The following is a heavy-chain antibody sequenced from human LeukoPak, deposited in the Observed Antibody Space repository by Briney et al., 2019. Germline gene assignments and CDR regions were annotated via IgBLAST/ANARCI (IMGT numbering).Heavy chain of an antibody. CDR3: ARDLSSSWSLDY. CDR2: ISYDGSHE. V-gene: IGHV3-30*03. J-gene: IGHJ4*02. D-gene: IGHD6-13*01. CDR1: GFTFSSYG. Sequence: AGRSLRLSCAASGFTFSSYGMHWVRQAPGKGQEWVAVISYDGSHECYADSVKGRFTISRDSSKSTLYLQMNSLRAEDTAVYYCARDLSSSWSLDYWGQGTLVTVSS.